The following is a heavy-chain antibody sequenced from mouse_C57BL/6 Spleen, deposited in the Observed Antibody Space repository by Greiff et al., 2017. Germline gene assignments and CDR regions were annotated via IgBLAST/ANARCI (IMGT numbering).Heavy chain of an antibody. Sequence: EVKLQESGPELVKPGASVKMSCKASGYTFTDYNMHWVKQSHGKSLEWIGYINPNNGGTSYNQKFKGKATLTVNKSSSTAYMELRSLTSEDSAVYYCARDWGYYYGSSSAWFAYWGQGTLVTVSA. CDR3: ARDWGYYYGSSSAWFAY. CDR1: GYTFTDYN. CDR2: INPNNGGT. V-gene: IGHV1-22*01. J-gene: IGHJ3*01. D-gene: IGHD1-1*01.